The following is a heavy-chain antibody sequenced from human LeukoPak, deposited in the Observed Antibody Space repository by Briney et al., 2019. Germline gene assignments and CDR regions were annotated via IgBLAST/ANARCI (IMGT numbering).Heavy chain of an antibody. CDR3: ARVTSQAPWTTVTNYFDY. CDR2: IYHSGST. J-gene: IGHJ4*02. Sequence: SETLSLTCTVSGGSLNSGGYYWSWIRQPPGKGLEWIGYIYHSGSTYYNPSLKSRVTISVDRSKNQFSLKLSSVTAADTAVYYCARVTSQAPWTTVTNYFDYWGQGTLVTVPS. CDR1: GGSLNSGGYY. V-gene: IGHV4-30-2*01. D-gene: IGHD4-11*01.